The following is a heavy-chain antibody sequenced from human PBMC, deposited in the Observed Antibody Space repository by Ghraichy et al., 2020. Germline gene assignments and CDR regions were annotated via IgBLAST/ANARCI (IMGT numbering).Heavy chain of an antibody. V-gene: IGHV3-15*01. J-gene: IGHJ3*02. D-gene: IGHD2-2*01. CDR2: LQIKSDGGTT. Sequence: GGSLRLSCTASGLTLSHVWMNWVRQAPGKGLEWVGRLQIKSDGGTTAFAASVRDRFAISSDDSKNTLYRHMNSLRTEDAGVYYCATGLSPPAGWGALNTWGQGAMVTVVS. CDR3: ATGLSPPAGWGALNT. CDR1: GLTLSHVW.